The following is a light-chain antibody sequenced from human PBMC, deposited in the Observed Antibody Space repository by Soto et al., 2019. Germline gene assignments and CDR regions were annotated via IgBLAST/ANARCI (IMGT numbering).Light chain of an antibody. CDR1: SSDVGNYNY. J-gene: IGLJ1*01. CDR3: SSYTSSTTLYV. Sequence: QSALTQPASVSGSPGQSITISCTEASSDVGNYNYVSWYQQHPGKAPKLIIYDVSNRPSGVSNRFSGSKSGNTASLTISGLQAEDEADYYCSSYTSSTTLYVFGTGTKLTVL. CDR2: DVS. V-gene: IGLV2-14*03.